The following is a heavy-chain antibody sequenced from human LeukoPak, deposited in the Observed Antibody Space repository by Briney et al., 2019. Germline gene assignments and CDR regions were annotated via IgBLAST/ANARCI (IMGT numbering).Heavy chain of an antibody. D-gene: IGHD5-18*01. Sequence: GGSLRLSCAASGFTFSDSALHWVRQASGTGLEWVARIRSKADTYAASYAASVKGSFTISRDDPKNTASLQMNRLKTEDTAVYYCMARGDSYGLFDYWGHGTLVTVSS. CDR3: MARGDSYGLFDY. CDR2: IRSKADTYAA. J-gene: IGHJ4*01. CDR1: GFTFSDSA. V-gene: IGHV3-73*01.